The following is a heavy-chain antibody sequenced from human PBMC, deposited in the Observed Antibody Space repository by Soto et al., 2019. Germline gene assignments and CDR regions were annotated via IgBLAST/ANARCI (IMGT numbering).Heavy chain of an antibody. J-gene: IGHJ3*02. CDR1: CCTFTGSY. Sequence: SAKLSYGASCCTFTGSYIKCVRPAPGEEREWMGWINRNSGGTNYAQKFQGRVTMTRDTSISTAYMELSRLRSDDTAVYYCARMYCSGGSCYPYDAFDIWGQGTMVTVAS. D-gene: IGHD2-15*01. CDR3: ARMYCSGGSCYPYDAFDI. CDR2: INRNSGGT. V-gene: IGHV1-2*02.